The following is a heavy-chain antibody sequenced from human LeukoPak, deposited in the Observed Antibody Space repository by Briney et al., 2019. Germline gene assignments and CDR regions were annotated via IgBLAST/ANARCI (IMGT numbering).Heavy chain of an antibody. CDR3: ATWELLRWNAFDI. Sequence: ASVKVSCKVSGCTLTELSMHWVRQAPGKGLEWMGGFDPEDGETIYAQKFQGRVTMTEDTSTDTAYMELSSLRSEDTAVYYCATWELLRWNAFDIWGQGTMVTVSS. CDR1: GCTLTELS. J-gene: IGHJ3*02. CDR2: FDPEDGET. D-gene: IGHD1-26*01. V-gene: IGHV1-24*01.